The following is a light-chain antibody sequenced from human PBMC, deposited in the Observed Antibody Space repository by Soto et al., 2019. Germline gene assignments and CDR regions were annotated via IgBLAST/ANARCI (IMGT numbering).Light chain of an antibody. CDR1: QSVRSSY. CDR3: QQYGSSPRT. V-gene: IGKV3-20*01. CDR2: GAS. Sequence: EIVLTQSPGTLSLSPGERATLSCRASQSVRSSYLAWCQKRPGQAPRLLIYGASSWATGIPDRFSGSGSGTDFTLTISRLEPEDFAVYYCQQYGSSPRTFGQGTKVEIK. J-gene: IGKJ1*01.